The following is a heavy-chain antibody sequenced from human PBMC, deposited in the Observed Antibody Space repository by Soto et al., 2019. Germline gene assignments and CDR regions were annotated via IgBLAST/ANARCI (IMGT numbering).Heavy chain of an antibody. V-gene: IGHV4-30-4*01. CDR1: GGSISSGDYY. J-gene: IGHJ5*02. Sequence: SETLSLTCTVSGGSISSGDYYWSWIRQPPEKGKERIGYIYYSGSTYYNQSLKSQVTISVDTSKNQFSLKLSSVTAADTVVYYCARTTVTRAYNLFDPWGQGTLVTVS. D-gene: IGHD4-4*01. CDR3: ARTTVTRAYNLFDP. CDR2: IYYSGST.